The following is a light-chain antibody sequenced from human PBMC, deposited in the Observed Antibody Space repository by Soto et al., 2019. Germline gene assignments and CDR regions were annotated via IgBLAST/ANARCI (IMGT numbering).Light chain of an antibody. CDR2: GAS. CDR1: QSVSSSY. CDR3: QQYGRSLWT. J-gene: IGKJ1*01. V-gene: IGKV3-20*01. Sequence: EIVLTQSPGTLSLSPGERATLSCRASQSVSSSYLAWYQQKPGQAPRLLIYGASSRATGIPDRFSGSGSGTDFTLTISRLKPEDFAVYYCQQYGRSLWTFGQGTKVEIK.